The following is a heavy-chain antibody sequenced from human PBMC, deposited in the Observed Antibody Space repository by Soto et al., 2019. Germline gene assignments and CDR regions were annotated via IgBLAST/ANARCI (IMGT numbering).Heavy chain of an antibody. CDR2: LGGNGFTT. Sequence: EVQLLESGGGLVQPGGSLRLSCVVSGFTFGSYAMSWVRQAPEKGPEWVAILGGNGFTTYYADSVKGRFTISGDKSKGTLLLQMNSLRADDSGVYYCAKALLPSLNSFYYMDVWGRGPSFTVSS. D-gene: IGHD2-2*01. CDR3: AKALLPSLNSFYYMDV. CDR1: GFTFGSYA. J-gene: IGHJ6*03. V-gene: IGHV3-23*01.